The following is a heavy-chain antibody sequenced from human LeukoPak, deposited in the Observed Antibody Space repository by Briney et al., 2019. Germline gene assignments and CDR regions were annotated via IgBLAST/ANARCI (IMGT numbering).Heavy chain of an antibody. D-gene: IGHD2-15*01. CDR1: GGSVANDY. CDR3: ARGRYCSADICSGGDAFDI. Sequence: AGSLSRNSTVAGGSVANDYWGWIGRRAGKGLEWIGRIYTRGSTNYNPSLKSRVTMSVDTSKNQFSLKVSSVTAADTAVYYCARGRYCSADICSGGDAFDIWGQGTMVSVSS. V-gene: IGHV4-4*07. J-gene: IGHJ3*02. CDR2: IYTRGST.